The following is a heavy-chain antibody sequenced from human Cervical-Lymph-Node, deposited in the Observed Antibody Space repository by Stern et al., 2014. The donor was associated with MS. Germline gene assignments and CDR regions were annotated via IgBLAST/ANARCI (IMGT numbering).Heavy chain of an antibody. D-gene: IGHD4-11*01. CDR1: GFTFSSYG. CDR2: ISYDGSNK. CDR3: ANLPTTQGLDY. V-gene: IGHV3-30*18. J-gene: IGHJ4*02. Sequence: VQLVESGGGVVQPGRSLRLSCAASGFTFSSYGMHWVRQAPGKGLEWVAVISYDGSNKYYADSVKGRFTISRDNSKNTLYLQMNSLRAEDTAVYYCANLPTTQGLDYWGQGTLVTVSS.